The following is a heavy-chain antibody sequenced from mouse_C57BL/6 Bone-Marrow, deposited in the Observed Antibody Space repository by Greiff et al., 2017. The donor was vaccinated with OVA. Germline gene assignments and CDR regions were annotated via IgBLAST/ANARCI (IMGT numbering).Heavy chain of an antibody. Sequence: EVTLVESGGGLVKPGGSLKLSCAASGFTFSDYGMHWVRQAPEKGLEWVAYISSGSSTIYYADTVKGRFTISRDNAKNTLFLQMTSLRSEDTAMYYCAPTGTDAMDYWGQGTSVTVSS. CDR2: ISSGSSTI. J-gene: IGHJ4*01. CDR3: APTGTDAMDY. D-gene: IGHD4-1*02. CDR1: GFTFSDYG. V-gene: IGHV5-17*01.